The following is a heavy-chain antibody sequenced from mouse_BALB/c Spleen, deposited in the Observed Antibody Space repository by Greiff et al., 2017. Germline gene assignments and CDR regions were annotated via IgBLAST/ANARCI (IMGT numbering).Heavy chain of an antibody. V-gene: IGHV1-18*01. CDR3: ERGENYDSRGYFDV. J-gene: IGHJ1*01. CDR1: GYTFTEYT. D-gene: IGHD1-1*01. CDR2: INPNNGGT. Sequence: EVMLVESGPELVKPGASVKISCKTSGYTFTEYTMHWVKQSHGKSLEWIGGINPNNGGTSYNQKFKGKATLTVDKSSSTAYMELRSLTSEESAVYYFERGENYDSRGYFDVWGAGTTVTVSS.